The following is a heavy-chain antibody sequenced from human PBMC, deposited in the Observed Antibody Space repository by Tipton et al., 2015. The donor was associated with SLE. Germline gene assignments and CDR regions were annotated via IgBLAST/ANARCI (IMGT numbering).Heavy chain of an antibody. D-gene: IGHD3-3*01. J-gene: IGHJ2*01. CDR2: IYYSGST. CDR3: ARDLFGKDFDL. Sequence: TLSLTCTVSGGSISSYYWCWIRQPPGKGLEWIEYIYYSGSTNYNPSLKSRVTISVDTSKNQFSLKLSSVTAADTAVYYCARDLFGKDFDLWGRGTLVTVSS. V-gene: IGHV4-59*01. CDR1: GGSISSYY.